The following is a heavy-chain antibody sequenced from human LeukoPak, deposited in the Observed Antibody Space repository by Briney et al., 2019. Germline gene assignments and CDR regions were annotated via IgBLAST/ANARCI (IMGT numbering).Heavy chain of an antibody. CDR3: ARHRSCGGDCYAHAFDI. CDR1: GGSISSYY. D-gene: IGHD2-21*02. J-gene: IGHJ3*02. CDR2: IYTSGST. Sequence: SETLSLTCTVSGGSISSYYWSWIRQPPGKGLEWIGYIYTSGSTNYNPSLKSRVTISVDTSKNQFSLKLSSVTAADTAVYYCARHRSCGGDCYAHAFDIWGQGTMVTVSS. V-gene: IGHV4-4*09.